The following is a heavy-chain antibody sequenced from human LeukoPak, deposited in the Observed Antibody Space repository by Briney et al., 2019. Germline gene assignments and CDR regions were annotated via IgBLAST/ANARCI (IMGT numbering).Heavy chain of an antibody. V-gene: IGHV3-21*01. CDR1: GFTFSSYS. Sequence: GGSLRLSCAASGFTFSSYSMNWVRQAPGKGLEWVPSISSSSSCIYYADSVKGRFTISRDNAKNSLYLQMNSLRAEDTAVYYCARDLRNLRYFDWLGLWGQGTLVTVSS. CDR3: ARDLRNLRYFDWLGL. D-gene: IGHD3-9*01. CDR2: ISSSSSCI. J-gene: IGHJ4*02.